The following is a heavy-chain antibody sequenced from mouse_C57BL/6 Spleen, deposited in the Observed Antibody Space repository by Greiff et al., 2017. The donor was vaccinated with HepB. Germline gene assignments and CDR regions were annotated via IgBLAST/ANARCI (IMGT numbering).Heavy chain of an antibody. CDR3: ASALLAMDD. CDR2: IYPGDGDT. CDR1: GYAFSSSW. J-gene: IGHJ4*01. Sequence: VQLQQSGPELVKPGASVKISCKASGYAFSSSWMNWVKQRPGKGLEWIGRIYPGDGDTNYNGKFKGKATLTADKSSSTAYMQLSSLTSEDSAVYFCASALLAMDDWGQGTSVTVSS. D-gene: IGHD2-10*01. V-gene: IGHV1-82*01.